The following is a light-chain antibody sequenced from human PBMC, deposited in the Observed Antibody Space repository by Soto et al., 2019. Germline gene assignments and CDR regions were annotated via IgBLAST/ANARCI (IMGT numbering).Light chain of an antibody. CDR1: NSDVGGYNY. V-gene: IGLV2-8*01. J-gene: IGLJ2*01. CDR3: SSYAGSTNFVV. Sequence: QSALTQPPSASGSPGQSVTISCTGTNSDVGGYNYVSWYQQHPGKAPKLMIYELSKRPSGVPDRVSGSKSGNTASLTVSGLQAEDEADYYCSSYAGSTNFVVFGGGTKLTVL. CDR2: ELS.